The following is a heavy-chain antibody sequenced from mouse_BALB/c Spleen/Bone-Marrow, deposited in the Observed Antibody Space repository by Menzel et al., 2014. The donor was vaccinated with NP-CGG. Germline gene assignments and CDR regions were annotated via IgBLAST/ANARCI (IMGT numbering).Heavy chain of an antibody. Sequence: AQRVDSGPGPVAPSQSLFITCTVSGISLTSYGVHWDRQPPGKGLEWPGVIWAGGSTNYNLALMSRLSISKDNSKSQVFLKMNSLQTDDTAMYYCARDYFGSLYAMDCLGQGPSVTVSS. CDR3: ARDYFGSLYAMDC. CDR1: GISLTSYG. CDR2: IWAGGST. J-gene: IGHJ4*01. V-gene: IGHV2-9*02. D-gene: IGHD1-1*01.